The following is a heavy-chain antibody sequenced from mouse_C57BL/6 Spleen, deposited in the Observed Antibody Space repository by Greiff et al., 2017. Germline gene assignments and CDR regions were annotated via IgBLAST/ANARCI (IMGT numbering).Heavy chain of an antibody. CDR2: ISYSGST. J-gene: IGHJ1*03. V-gene: IGHV3-8*01. Sequence: EVQLVESGPGLAKPSQTLSLPCSVTGSSITSDYWHWIRQFPGNKLEYMGYISYSGSTYYNPSLKSRISITRDTSKNQYYLQLTYVTTEDTATYYCARQYGNLGYFDDWGTGTTVTVSS. CDR1: GSSITSDY. CDR3: ARQYGNLGYFDD. D-gene: IGHD2-10*02.